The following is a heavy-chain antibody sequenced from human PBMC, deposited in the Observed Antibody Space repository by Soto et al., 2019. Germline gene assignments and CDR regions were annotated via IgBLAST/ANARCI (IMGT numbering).Heavy chain of an antibody. CDR2: IAKRSDGGTP. Sequence: GSLRLSCVASGFTFSNAWMNWVRQTPGKGLEWVGLIAKRSDGGTPAYAAPVQGRFTISRDDSKNTLYLQMNSLKIEDKAMYYRVTGVLPPDYWGQGTLVTVYS. CDR1: GFTFSNAW. V-gene: IGHV3-15*04. CDR3: VTGVLPPDY. D-gene: IGHD2-2*01. J-gene: IGHJ4*02.